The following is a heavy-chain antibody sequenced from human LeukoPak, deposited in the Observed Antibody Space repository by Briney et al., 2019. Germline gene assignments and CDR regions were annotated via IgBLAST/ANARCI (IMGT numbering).Heavy chain of an antibody. D-gene: IGHD3-10*02. CDR3: AKGMLMYNAFDI. V-gene: IGHV3-33*06. J-gene: IGHJ3*02. CDR1: GFTFSSYG. Sequence: PGRSLRLSCAASGFTFSSYGMHWVRQAPGKGLEWVSVIWYDGSNKYYADSVKGRFTISRDNSKNTLHLQMNSLRAEDTAVYYCAKGMLMYNAFDIWGPGKMVTVSS. CDR2: IWYDGSNK.